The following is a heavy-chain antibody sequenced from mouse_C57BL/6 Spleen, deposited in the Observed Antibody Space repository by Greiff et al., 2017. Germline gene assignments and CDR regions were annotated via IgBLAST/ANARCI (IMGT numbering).Heavy chain of an antibody. Sequence: EVQLVESGGDLVKPGGSLKLSCAASGFTFSNYGMSWVRQTPDKRLEWVATISSGGSYTYYPDSVKGRFTISRDNAKNTLYLHMSSLKSEDTAMDYCAREGDYYSIFDDWGQGTTLTVSS. CDR1: GFTFSNYG. CDR3: AREGDYYSIFDD. D-gene: IGHD2-5*01. J-gene: IGHJ2*01. V-gene: IGHV5-6*01. CDR2: ISSGGSYT.